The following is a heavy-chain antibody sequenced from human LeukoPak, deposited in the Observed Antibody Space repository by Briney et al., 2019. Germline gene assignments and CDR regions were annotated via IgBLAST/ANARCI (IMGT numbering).Heavy chain of an antibody. D-gene: IGHD4-17*01. CDR2: IYYSGST. CDR1: GGSISSSSYY. Sequence: SETLSLTCPVSGGSISSSSYYWGWIRQPPGKGLEWICSIYYSGSTYYNPSLKSRFTISVDTSKNQFSLKLSSVTAADTAMYYCARSYGANYYWGHGTLVSVSS. J-gene: IGHJ4*01. V-gene: IGHV4-39*07. CDR3: ARSYGANYY.